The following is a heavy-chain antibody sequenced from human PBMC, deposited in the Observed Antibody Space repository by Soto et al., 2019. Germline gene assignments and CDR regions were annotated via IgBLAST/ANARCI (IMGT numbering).Heavy chain of an antibody. D-gene: IGHD3-3*02. CDR3: ARDKDRQQLGGNYYYILDV. V-gene: IGHV1-69*12. Sequence: QVQLEQSGAEVKKPGSSVKVSCKASGGTFSNSAISWVRQAPGQGLEWMGGIMPIFRTPDYAQKFQGRVTITADESTSTAYMELSGPKSDATAVYYCARDKDRQQLGGNYYYILDVWGQGTTVTVSS. J-gene: IGHJ6*02. CDR1: GGTFSNSA. CDR2: IMPIFRTP.